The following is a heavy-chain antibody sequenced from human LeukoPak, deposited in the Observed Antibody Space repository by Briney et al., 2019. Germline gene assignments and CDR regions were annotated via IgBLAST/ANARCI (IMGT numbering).Heavy chain of an antibody. V-gene: IGHV3-23*01. J-gene: IGHJ4*02. D-gene: IGHD6-19*01. CDR2: ITGSGGST. CDR3: ARDCEYSSGCLHLFDY. CDR1: GFTFSSYA. Sequence: PGGSLRLSCAASGFTFSSYAMNWVRQAPGKGLEWVSVITGSGGSTYYADSVKGRFTISRDNSKNTLSLQMKSLRGEDTAVYYCARDCEYSSGCLHLFDYWGQGTLVTVSS.